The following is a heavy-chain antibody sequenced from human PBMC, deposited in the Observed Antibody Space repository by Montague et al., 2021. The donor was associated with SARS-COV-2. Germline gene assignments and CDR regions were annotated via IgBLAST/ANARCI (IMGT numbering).Heavy chain of an antibody. V-gene: IGHV4-4*02. CDR1: GGSISSDNW. CDR2: IFHSGTT. D-gene: IGHD3-16*01. CDR3: ALPLGGARFDP. J-gene: IGHJ5*02. Sequence: SETLSLTCTVSGGSISSDNWWTWVRQPPGKGLVWIGVIFHSGTTNYNPSLKSRLTISVDKSKNQTSLKLISVTAADTAMYYCALPLGGARFDPWGQGTLVTVSS.